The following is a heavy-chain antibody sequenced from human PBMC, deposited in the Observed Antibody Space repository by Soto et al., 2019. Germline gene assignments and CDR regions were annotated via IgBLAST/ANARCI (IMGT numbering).Heavy chain of an antibody. J-gene: IGHJ4*02. D-gene: IGHD6-13*01. Sequence: GGSLRLSCAASGFTFSSYAMSWVRQAPGKGLEWVSAISGSGGSTYYADSVKGRFTISRDNSKNTLYLQMNSLRAEDTAVYYCAKDRHLIAAAGGAPWAYWGQGTLVTVSS. V-gene: IGHV3-23*01. CDR2: ISGSGGST. CDR3: AKDRHLIAAAGGAPWAY. CDR1: GFTFSSYA.